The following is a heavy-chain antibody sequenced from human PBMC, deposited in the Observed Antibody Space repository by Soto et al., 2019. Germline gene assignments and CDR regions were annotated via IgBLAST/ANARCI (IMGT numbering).Heavy chain of an antibody. CDR1: GFTFSTYS. CDR2: ISANSSYI. CDR3: AKVEPRFWYFDL. J-gene: IGHJ2*01. V-gene: IGHV3-21*04. Sequence: PGGSLRLSCAASGFTFSTYSMNWVRQAPGKGLEWVSSISANSSYINYADSVRGRFTISRDNAKNSLYLQINSLRAEDTAVYYCAKVEPRFWYFDLWGRGTLVTVSS.